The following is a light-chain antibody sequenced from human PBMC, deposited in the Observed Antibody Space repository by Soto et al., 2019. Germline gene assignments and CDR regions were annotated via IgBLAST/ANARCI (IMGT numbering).Light chain of an antibody. V-gene: IGKV3-11*01. CDR3: QQRSNWPST. Sequence: EIVLKQSPATLSLSPGERATLSCRASQSVSSYLAWYQQKPGQAPRLLIYDASNRATGIPARFSGSGSGTAFTLTISSLEPEDFAVYYGQQRSNWPSTFGQGTRLEIK. CDR1: QSVSSY. J-gene: IGKJ5*01. CDR2: DAS.